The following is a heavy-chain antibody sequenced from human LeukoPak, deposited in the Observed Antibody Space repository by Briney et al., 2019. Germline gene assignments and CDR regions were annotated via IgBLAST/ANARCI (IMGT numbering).Heavy chain of an antibody. J-gene: IGHJ5*02. D-gene: IGHD3-9*01. V-gene: IGHV1-2*02. Sequence: GASVKVSCKASGYTFTGYYMHWVRQAPGQGLEWMGWINPNSGGTNYAQKFRGRVTMTRDTSISTAYMELSRLRSDDTAVYYCARAEVLRYFDWLPGHENWFDPWGQGTLVTVSS. CDR2: INPNSGGT. CDR3: ARAEVLRYFDWLPGHENWFDP. CDR1: GYTFTGYY.